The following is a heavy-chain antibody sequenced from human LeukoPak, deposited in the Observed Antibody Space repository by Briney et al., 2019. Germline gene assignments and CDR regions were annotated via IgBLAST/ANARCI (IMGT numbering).Heavy chain of an antibody. CDR1: GFTFSSYE. D-gene: IGHD3-16*01. CDR2: ISSSGSTI. J-gene: IGHJ4*02. Sequence: GGSLRLSCAASGFTFSSYEMNRVRQAPGKGLEWVSYISSSGSTIYYADSVKGRFTISRDNAKNSLYLQMNSLRAEDTAVYYCVRDTASSTVGVDYWGQGTLVTVSS. V-gene: IGHV3-48*03. CDR3: VRDTASSTVGVDY.